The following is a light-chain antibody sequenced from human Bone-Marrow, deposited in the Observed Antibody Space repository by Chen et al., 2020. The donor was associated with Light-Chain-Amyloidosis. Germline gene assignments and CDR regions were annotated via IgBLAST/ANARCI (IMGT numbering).Light chain of an antibody. Sequence: SYVLTQPSSVSAAPGQTATIACGGNNIGSTSVHWYQQTPGKAPLLVVYDDSDRPSGIPERLSGSNSGNTATLTISRVEAGDDADYYCQVWDRSSDRPVFGGGTKLTVL. CDR1: NIGSTS. CDR3: QVWDRSSDRPV. J-gene: IGLJ3*02. V-gene: IGLV3-21*02. CDR2: DDS.